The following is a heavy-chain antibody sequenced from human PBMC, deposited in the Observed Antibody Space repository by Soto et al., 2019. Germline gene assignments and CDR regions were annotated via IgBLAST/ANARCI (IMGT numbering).Heavy chain of an antibody. V-gene: IGHV3-30*03. J-gene: IGHJ4*02. CDR2: ISHDERIK. CDR3: STRLEGASSDLLDY. CDR1: GFTFSDYV. D-gene: IGHD3-22*01. Sequence: QVQLVESGGGVVQPGRSLRLSCAASGFTFSDYVMHWVRQVPGKGLEWVAIISHDERIKYYADSVKGRFTISRDNSNNMLYLQMDSLQTEDTALYYCSTRLEGASSDLLDYWGQGTLVTVSS.